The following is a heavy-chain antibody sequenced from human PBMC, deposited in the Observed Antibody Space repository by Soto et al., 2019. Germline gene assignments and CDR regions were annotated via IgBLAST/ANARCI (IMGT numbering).Heavy chain of an antibody. Sequence: GGSLRLSCAASGFTFSSYAMHWVRQAPGKGLEWVAVISYDGSNKYYADSVKGRFTISRDNSKNTLYLQMNSLRAEDTAVYYCARGPFSGSYGYYGMDVWGQGTTVTVSS. J-gene: IGHJ6*02. CDR3: ARGPFSGSYGYYGMDV. CDR1: GFTFSSYA. D-gene: IGHD3-10*01. V-gene: IGHV3-30-3*01. CDR2: ISYDGSNK.